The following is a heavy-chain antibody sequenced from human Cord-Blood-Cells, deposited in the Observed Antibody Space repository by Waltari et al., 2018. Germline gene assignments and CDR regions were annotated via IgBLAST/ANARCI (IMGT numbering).Heavy chain of an antibody. D-gene: IGHD1-26*01. CDR2: IYYSGST. CDR3: ARQDSGSYPDY. J-gene: IGHJ4*02. CDR1: GGSISSSSYY. Sequence: QLQLQESGPGLVKPPETLSLTCTVPGGSISSSSYYWGWIRQPPGKGLEWIGSIYYSGSTYYNPSLKSRVTISVDTSKNQFSLKLSSVTAADTAVYYCARQDSGSYPDYWGQGTLVTVSS. V-gene: IGHV4-39*01.